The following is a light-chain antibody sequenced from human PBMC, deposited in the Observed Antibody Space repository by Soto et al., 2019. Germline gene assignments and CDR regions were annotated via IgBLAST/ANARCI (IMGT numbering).Light chain of an antibody. V-gene: IGLV2-14*01. CDR1: SSDVGGYNY. CDR3: SSYTSSSTWV. CDR2: EVS. Sequence: QYVLTQPASVSGSPGQSITISCTGTSSDVGGYNYVSWYQQHPGKAPKLMIYEVSNRPSGVSNRFSGSKSGKTASLTISGLQAEDEADYYCSSYTSSSTWVFGGGTKLTVL. J-gene: IGLJ3*02.